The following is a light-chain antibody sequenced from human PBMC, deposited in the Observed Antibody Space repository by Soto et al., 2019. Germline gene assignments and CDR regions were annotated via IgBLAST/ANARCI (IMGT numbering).Light chain of an antibody. CDR3: QQYGNSLT. V-gene: IGKV3-20*01. CDR2: GAS. Sequence: EIVLTQSPGTLSLSPGERATLSCRASQSVSSSYLAWYQQQPGQAPRLLIYGASSRATGIPDRFSGSGSGTDFTLTISRLEPEDFVVYYCQQYGNSLTFGGGTKVEIK. J-gene: IGKJ4*01. CDR1: QSVSSSY.